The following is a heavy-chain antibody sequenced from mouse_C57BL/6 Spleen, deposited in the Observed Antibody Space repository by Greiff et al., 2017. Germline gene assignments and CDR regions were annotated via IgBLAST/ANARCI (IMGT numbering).Heavy chain of an antibody. CDR1: GFTFSSYT. CDR2: ISGGGGNT. Sequence: EVKLMESGGGLVKPGGSLKLSCAASGFTFSSYTMSWVRQTPEKRLEWVATISGGGGNTYYPDSVKGRFTISRDNAKNTLYLQMSSLRSEDTALYYCARQGTRDYYAMDYWGQGTSVTVSS. D-gene: IGHD3-3*01. V-gene: IGHV5-9*01. J-gene: IGHJ4*01. CDR3: ARQGTRDYYAMDY.